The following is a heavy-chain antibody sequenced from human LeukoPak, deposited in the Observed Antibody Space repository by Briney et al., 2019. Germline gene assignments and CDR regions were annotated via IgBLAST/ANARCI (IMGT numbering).Heavy chain of an antibody. CDR3: ASHGYSYGPDY. Sequence: SETLSLTCSVSGGSISSAVYYWGWIRQPPGKGLEWIGSIYYSGSTYYNPSLKRRFAISVDTSKNQFSLRLTSVTAADTAVYYCASHGYSYGPDYWGQGTLVTVSS. CDR1: GGSISSAVYY. D-gene: IGHD5-18*01. V-gene: IGHV4-39*01. J-gene: IGHJ4*02. CDR2: IYYSGST.